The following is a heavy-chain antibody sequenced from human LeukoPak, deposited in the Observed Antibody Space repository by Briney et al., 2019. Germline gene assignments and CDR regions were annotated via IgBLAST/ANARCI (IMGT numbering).Heavy chain of an antibody. CDR3: ASLYSTERGIDY. Sequence: GGSLRLSCAASGFTFSSYSINWVRQAPGKGLEWVAVISYDGSNKYYADSVKGRFTISRDNSKNTLYLQMNSLRAEDTAVYYCASLYSTERGIDYWGQGTLVTVSS. D-gene: IGHD6-13*01. CDR1: GFTFSSYS. V-gene: IGHV3-30*03. J-gene: IGHJ4*02. CDR2: ISYDGSNK.